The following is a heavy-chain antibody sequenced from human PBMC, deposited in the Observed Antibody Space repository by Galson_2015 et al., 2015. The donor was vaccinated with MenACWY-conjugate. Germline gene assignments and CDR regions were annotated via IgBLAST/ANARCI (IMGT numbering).Heavy chain of an antibody. J-gene: IGHJ4*02. Sequence: SLRLSCAASGFIFNNYWMSWVRQVPGKGPEWVANIKQDGSEKYYVDSVRGRFTISRDSAKSSLYLQMNSLRAEDTAVYYCARDLGFYCSRNDCYSPYWGQGTLVTVSS. CDR1: GFIFNNYW. CDR3: ARDLGFYCSRNDCYSPY. D-gene: IGHD2-2*01. CDR2: IKQDGSEK. V-gene: IGHV3-7*03.